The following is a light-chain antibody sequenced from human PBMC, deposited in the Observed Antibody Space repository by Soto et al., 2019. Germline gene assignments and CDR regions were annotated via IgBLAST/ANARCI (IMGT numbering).Light chain of an antibody. CDR1: QSLLYTDGNTY. CDR2: KVS. J-gene: IGKJ2*01. Sequence: DVVMTQSPLSLPVTLGQPASISCKSSQSLLYTDGNTYLHWFQQRPGQSPRRLIYKVSNRDSGVPDRFRGSGSGTDFTLTISRVEADDVGVYYCMQGTHWPRTFGQGTKLEIK. V-gene: IGKV2-30*01. CDR3: MQGTHWPRT.